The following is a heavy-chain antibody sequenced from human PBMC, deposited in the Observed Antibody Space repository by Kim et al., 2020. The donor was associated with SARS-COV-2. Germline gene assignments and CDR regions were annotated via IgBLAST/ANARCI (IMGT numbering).Heavy chain of an antibody. D-gene: IGHD4-17*01. J-gene: IGHJ4*02. Sequence: SETLSLTCTVSGGSISSDAYYWGWIRQPPGKGLEWIGSISHSGSAYYNPSLKSRVTMSVDTSKNHFSLKVASLTAADTAVYFCARDGTTVITQSFDFWGPGTLVTVSS. CDR1: GGSISSDAYY. V-gene: IGHV4-39*07. CDR3: ARDGTTVITQSFDF. CDR2: ISHSGSA.